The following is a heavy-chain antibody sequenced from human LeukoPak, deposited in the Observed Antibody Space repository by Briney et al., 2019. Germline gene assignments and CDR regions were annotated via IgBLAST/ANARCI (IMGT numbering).Heavy chain of an antibody. CDR2: IYTSGST. CDR3: ARALQRLNLFKSDAFDI. Sequence: PSETLSLTCTVSGGSISSGTYYWSWIRQPAGKGLEWIGRIYTSGSTNYNPSLKSRVTISVDTSKNQFSLKLSSVTAADTAVYYCARALQRLNLFKSDAFDIWGQGTMVTVSS. J-gene: IGHJ3*02. D-gene: IGHD5-12*01. CDR1: GGSISSGTYY. V-gene: IGHV4-61*02.